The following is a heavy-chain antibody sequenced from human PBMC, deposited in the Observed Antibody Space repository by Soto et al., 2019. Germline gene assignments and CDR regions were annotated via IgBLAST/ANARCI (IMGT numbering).Heavy chain of an antibody. CDR3: ARDRGYCSGGSCGGGYGMDV. CDR1: GGSVSSGSYY. CDR2: IYYSGST. Sequence: XETLSLTCTVSGGSVSSGSYYWSWIRQPPGKGLEWIGYIYYSGSTNYNPSLKSRVTISVDTSKNQFSLKLSSVTAADTAVYYCARDRGYCSGGSCGGGYGMDVWGQGTTVTVSS. D-gene: IGHD2-15*01. V-gene: IGHV4-61*01. J-gene: IGHJ6*02.